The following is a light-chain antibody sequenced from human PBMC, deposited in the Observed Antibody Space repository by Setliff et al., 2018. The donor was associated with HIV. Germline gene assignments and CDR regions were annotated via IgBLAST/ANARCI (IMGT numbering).Light chain of an antibody. Sequence: QSALTQPPSVSGAPGQRVTISCTGSSSNIGAGYDVHWYQQLPGTAPKLLIYANTNRPSGVPDRFSDSKSGTSPSLAITGLQAEDEADYYCQSYDSSLSGWVFGGGTKVTVL. CDR3: QSYDSSLSGWV. CDR1: SSNIGAGYD. CDR2: ANT. J-gene: IGLJ3*02. V-gene: IGLV1-40*01.